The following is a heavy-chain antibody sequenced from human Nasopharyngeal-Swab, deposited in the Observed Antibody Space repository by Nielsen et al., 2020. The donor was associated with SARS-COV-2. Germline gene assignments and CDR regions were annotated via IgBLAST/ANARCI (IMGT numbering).Heavy chain of an antibody. CDR3: ARERRDGYNSVCYFDY. Sequence: WIRQLPGKGLEWIGYIYYSGSTNYNPSLKSRVTISVDTSKNQFSLKLSSVTAADTAVYYCARERRDGYNSVCYFDYWGQGTLVTVSS. CDR2: IYYSGST. V-gene: IGHV4-59*01. J-gene: IGHJ4*02. D-gene: IGHD5-24*01.